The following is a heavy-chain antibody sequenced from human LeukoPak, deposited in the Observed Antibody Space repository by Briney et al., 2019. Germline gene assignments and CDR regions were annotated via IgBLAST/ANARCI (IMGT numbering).Heavy chain of an antibody. J-gene: IGHJ6*03. D-gene: IGHD1-1*01. V-gene: IGHV5-51*01. Sequence: GESLKISCKGSGYTFTSYWIGWVRQMPGKGLEWMGIIYPGDSDTRYSPSFQGQVTISADKSITTAYLHWSSLKASDTAMYYCARHKLEHYYMDVWGKGTTVTISS. CDR3: ARHKLEHYYMDV. CDR1: GYTFTSYW. CDR2: IYPGDSDT.